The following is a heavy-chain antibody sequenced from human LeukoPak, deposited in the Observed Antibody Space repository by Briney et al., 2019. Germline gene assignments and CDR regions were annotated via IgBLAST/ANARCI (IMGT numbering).Heavy chain of an antibody. CDR3: ARVPPKFLAARGGGTHDAFDM. CDR1: GGTFRVHY. CDR2: INHSGRN. Sequence: PSETLSLTCAVCGGTFRVHYWSGTGPPPGEGVEWFGEINHSGRNKCNASHRSCVTISVHTSKTQFSRELSSVTVADPGVYYCARVPPKFLAARGGGTHDAFDMWGEGTMVTVSS. J-gene: IGHJ3*02. D-gene: IGHD6-6*01. V-gene: IGHV4-34*01.